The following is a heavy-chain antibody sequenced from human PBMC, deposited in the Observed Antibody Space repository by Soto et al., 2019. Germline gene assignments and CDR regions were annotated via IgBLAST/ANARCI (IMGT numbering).Heavy chain of an antibody. V-gene: IGHV1-46*01. Sequence: QVQLVQFGAEVRKPGASVKLSCQTSGYPFTSYHMHWVRQAPGQGFEWMGVINPSEGRTRYSQKFQDRVTITRDTSTSTVYMELSSLRSEDTATYFCARVREYSFGYNWFDPWGQGTLLTVSS. CDR2: INPSEGRT. CDR3: ARVREYSFGYNWFDP. CDR1: GYPFTSYH. D-gene: IGHD4-4*01. J-gene: IGHJ5*02.